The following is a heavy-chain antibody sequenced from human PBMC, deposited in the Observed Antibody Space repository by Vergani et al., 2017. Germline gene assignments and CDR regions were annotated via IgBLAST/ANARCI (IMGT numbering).Heavy chain of an antibody. CDR2: MYSSGNT. J-gene: IGHJ6*03. Sequence: QVQLQESGPGLVRPSQTLSLTCSVSGDPINSGNYFYTWIRQHPGEGLEWIGYMYSSGNTYYNPSLKSRLSTSIDTSKKQFSLKLSSVTAADTATYYCARGIRDGHNAHFYMDVWGKGTTVTVSS. CDR1: GDPINSGNYF. CDR3: ARGIRDGHNAHFYMDV. D-gene: IGHD5-24*01. V-gene: IGHV4-31*03.